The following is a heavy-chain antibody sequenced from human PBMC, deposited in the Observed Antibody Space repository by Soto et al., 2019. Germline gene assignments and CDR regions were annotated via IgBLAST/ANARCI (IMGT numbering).Heavy chain of an antibody. Sequence: QLQLQESGSGLVKPSQTLSLTCAVSGDSISSGAYSWSWVRQPPGKGLEWIGYIYHSGNTYYNPSLKSRVTFSVDRSKNQFSLQLNSVTAADTAMYYGRAYGLGSGSSGTDYGMDVWGQGTTVTVSS. V-gene: IGHV4-30-2*01. D-gene: IGHD3-10*01. CDR2: IYHSGNT. CDR3: RAYGLGSGSSGTDYGMDV. CDR1: GDSISSGAYS. J-gene: IGHJ6*02.